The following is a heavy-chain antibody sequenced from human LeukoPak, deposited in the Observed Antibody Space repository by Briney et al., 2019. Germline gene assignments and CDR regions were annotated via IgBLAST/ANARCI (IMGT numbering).Heavy chain of an antibody. CDR3: ARLGSSGWSRVVY. Sequence: SETLSLPCTVSVYSISSGYYWGWIGQPPGKGLGWIGWLYYSGSTFYNPSLESRLPISVDTPKNPFSPNLNSVTAADRALYYCARLGSSGWSRVVYRGQGTLGTVSS. D-gene: IGHD6-19*01. CDR2: LYYSGST. CDR1: VYSISSGYY. J-gene: IGHJ4*02. V-gene: IGHV4-38-2*02.